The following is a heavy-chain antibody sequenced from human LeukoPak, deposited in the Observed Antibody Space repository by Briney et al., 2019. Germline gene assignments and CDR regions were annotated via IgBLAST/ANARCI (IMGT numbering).Heavy chain of an antibody. J-gene: IGHJ3*02. V-gene: IGHV3-30*04. Sequence: GGSLRLSCAASGFNLGSYTIHWVRQAPGKGLEWVTAISYDGSTKFYAYSVKGRFTISSDNPKNTLYLQMNSLRVEGTALYYCARERYYDSSGYSTVWNAFDIWGQGTMVTVSS. CDR3: ARERYYDSSGYSTVWNAFDI. CDR1: GFNLGSYT. D-gene: IGHD3-22*01. CDR2: ISYDGSTK.